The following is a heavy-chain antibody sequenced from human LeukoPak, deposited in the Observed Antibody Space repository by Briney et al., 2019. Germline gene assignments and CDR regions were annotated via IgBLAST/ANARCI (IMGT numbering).Heavy chain of an antibody. V-gene: IGHV1-18*01. CDR2: ISAYNGNT. Sequence: ASVKVSCKASGYTFTSYGISWVRQAPGQGLEWMGWISAYNGNTNYAQKFQGRVTMATDTSTSTAYMELRSLRSEDTAVYYCASSPGDYYYYMDVWGKGTTVTVSS. CDR1: GYTFTSYG. J-gene: IGHJ6*03. CDR3: ASSPGDYYYYMDV.